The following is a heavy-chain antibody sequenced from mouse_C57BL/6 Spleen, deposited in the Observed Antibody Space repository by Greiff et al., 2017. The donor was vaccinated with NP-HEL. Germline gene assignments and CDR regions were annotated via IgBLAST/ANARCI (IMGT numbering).Heavy chain of an antibody. J-gene: IGHJ3*01. D-gene: IGHD1-1*01. Sequence: VQLQQSGPELVKPGASVKMSCKASGYTFTDYNMHWVKQSHGKSLEWIGYINPNNGGTSYNQKFKGKATLTVNKSSSTAYMELRSLTSEDSAVYYCARWDYYGSSYVGFAYWGQGTLVTVSA. CDR2: INPNNGGT. CDR1: GYTFTDYN. V-gene: IGHV1-22*01. CDR3: ARWDYYGSSYVGFAY.